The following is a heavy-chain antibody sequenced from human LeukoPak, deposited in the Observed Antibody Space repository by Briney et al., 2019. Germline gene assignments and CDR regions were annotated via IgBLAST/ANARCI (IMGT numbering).Heavy chain of an antibody. J-gene: IGHJ4*02. Sequence: ASVKVSCKASGGTFSSYAISWVRQAPGQGLEWMGGIIPIFGTANYAQKFQGRVTMTRDTSTSTVYMELSSLRSEDTAVYYCASGGNSFFLDWGQGTLVTVSS. CDR3: ASGGNSFFLD. D-gene: IGHD4-23*01. CDR1: GGTFSSYA. CDR2: IIPIFGTA. V-gene: IGHV1-69*05.